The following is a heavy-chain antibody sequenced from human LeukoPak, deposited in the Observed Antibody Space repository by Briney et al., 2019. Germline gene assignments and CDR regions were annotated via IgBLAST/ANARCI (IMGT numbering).Heavy chain of an antibody. Sequence: SETLSLTCTVSGGSISSYYWSWIRQPPGEGLEWIGYIYYSGSTNYNPSLKSRVTISVDTSKNQFSLKLSSVTAADTAVYYCARVDYYYAFDIWGQGTMVTVSS. CDR1: GGSISSYY. CDR2: IYYSGST. V-gene: IGHV4-59*01. J-gene: IGHJ3*02. D-gene: IGHD3-10*01. CDR3: ARVDYYYAFDI.